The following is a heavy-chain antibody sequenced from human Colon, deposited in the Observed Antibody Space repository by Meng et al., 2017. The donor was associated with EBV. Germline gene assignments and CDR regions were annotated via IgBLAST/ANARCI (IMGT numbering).Heavy chain of an antibody. J-gene: IGHJ4*02. D-gene: IGHD2-2*01. V-gene: IGHV4-4*02. Sequence: QVPLRAAGPCLVELAGTRVLLCPSSGGSISTSDWCSWLRQPPGKGLEWIGEIYRGGGTNYNPSFKSLVTISVDTSNNHFSLKLSDVTAADTAVYYCARVRVIPAAVGFDYWGQGTLVTVSS. CDR2: IYRGGGT. CDR1: GGSISTSDW. CDR3: ARVRVIPAAVGFDY.